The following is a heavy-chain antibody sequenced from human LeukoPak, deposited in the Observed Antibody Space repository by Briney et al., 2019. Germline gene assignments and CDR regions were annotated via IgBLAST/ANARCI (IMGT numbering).Heavy chain of an antibody. J-gene: IGHJ4*02. CDR1: GFVFSSYW. Sequence: GGSLRLSCAASGFVFSSYWMHWVRQAPGKGLVWVSRIYTDGSYTNYADSVKGRFTISRDNAKNTLSLHMNSLRAEVTAVYYCARDPKNNYFDYWGQGTLVSVSS. CDR2: IYTDGSYT. CDR3: ARDPKNNYFDY. V-gene: IGHV3-74*01.